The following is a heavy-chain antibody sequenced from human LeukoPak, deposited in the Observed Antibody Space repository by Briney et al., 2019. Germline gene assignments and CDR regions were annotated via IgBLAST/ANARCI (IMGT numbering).Heavy chain of an antibody. Sequence: GESLKISCKGSGYSFTSYWIGWALQMPGKGLEWMVIIYPGDSDTRYSPSFQGQVTISADKSISTAYLQWSSLKASDTAMYYCARIPVVVAATSDWYFDLWGRGTLVTVSS. D-gene: IGHD2-15*01. CDR3: ARIPVVVAATSDWYFDL. CDR2: IYPGDSDT. CDR1: GYSFTSYW. V-gene: IGHV5-51*01. J-gene: IGHJ2*01.